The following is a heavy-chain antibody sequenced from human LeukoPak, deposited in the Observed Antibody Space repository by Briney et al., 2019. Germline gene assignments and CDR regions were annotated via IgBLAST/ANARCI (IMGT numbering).Heavy chain of an antibody. CDR1: GFTFSNYW. Sequence: GGSLRLSCAASGFTFSNYWIHWVRQAPGKGLVWVSRINSGGSSTSYADSVKGRFTISRDNAKNTLYLQMNSLRAEDTAVYYCARAIYSSGWYGGELDYWGQGTLVTVSS. V-gene: IGHV3-74*01. CDR2: INSGGSST. J-gene: IGHJ4*02. CDR3: ARAIYSSGWYGGELDY. D-gene: IGHD6-19*01.